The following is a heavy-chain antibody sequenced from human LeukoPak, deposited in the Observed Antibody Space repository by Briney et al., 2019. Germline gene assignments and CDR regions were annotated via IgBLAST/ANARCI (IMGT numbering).Heavy chain of an antibody. Sequence: GESLKISCKASGYSFTSYWIGWVRQMPGKGLEYMGIIHPGDSDTRYSPSFQGQVTISVDRSSSTAYIQWSRLKASDTAMYYCARRGSGWYVDYWGQGTLVTVSS. V-gene: IGHV5-51*01. CDR2: IHPGDSDT. D-gene: IGHD6-19*01. J-gene: IGHJ4*02. CDR3: ARRGSGWYVDY. CDR1: GYSFTSYW.